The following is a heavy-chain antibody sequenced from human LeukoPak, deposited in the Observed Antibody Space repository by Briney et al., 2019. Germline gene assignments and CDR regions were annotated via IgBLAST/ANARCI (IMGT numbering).Heavy chain of an antibody. J-gene: IGHJ6*02. V-gene: IGHV3-30-3*01. Sequence: GGSLRLSCAASGFTFSSYAMHWVRQAPGKGREWVAIISYNGSNKHYADSVKGRFTISRDNSKNTLYLQMNSLRAEDTAVFYCAKVPFKTIIGGMDVWGQGTTVTVSS. CDR1: GFTFSSYA. CDR3: AKVPFKTIIGGMDV. CDR2: ISYNGSNK. D-gene: IGHD3-3*01.